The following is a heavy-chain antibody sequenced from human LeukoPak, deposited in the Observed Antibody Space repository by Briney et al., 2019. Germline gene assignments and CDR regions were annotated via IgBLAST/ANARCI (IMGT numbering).Heavy chain of an antibody. J-gene: IGHJ4*02. CDR1: GYTFTGYY. D-gene: IGHD3-10*01. V-gene: IGHV1-2*04. CDR3: ARDSPTYYYGSGSYTDY. Sequence: ASVKVSCKASGYTFTGYYMHWVRQAPGRGLEWMGWINPNSGGTNYAQKFQGWVTMTRDTSISTAYMELSRLRSDDTAVYYCARDSPTYYYGSGSYTDYWGQGTLVTVSS. CDR2: INPNSGGT.